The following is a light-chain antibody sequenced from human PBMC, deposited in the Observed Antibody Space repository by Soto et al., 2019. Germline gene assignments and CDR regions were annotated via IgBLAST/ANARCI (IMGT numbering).Light chain of an antibody. J-gene: IGLJ7*01. Sequence: QSALTQPPSVSGAPGQRVTISCTGSSNIGAGYDVHWYQQLPGTAPKLLIYGNTNRPSGVPDRFSGSKSGTSASLAITGLQAEDEADYYCQSYDSSLSGWVFGGGTQLTVL. CDR3: QSYDSSLSGWV. CDR1: SSNIGAGYD. V-gene: IGLV1-40*01. CDR2: GNT.